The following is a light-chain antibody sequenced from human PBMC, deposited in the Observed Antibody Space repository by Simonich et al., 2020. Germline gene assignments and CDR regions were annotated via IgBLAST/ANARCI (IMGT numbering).Light chain of an antibody. CDR2: EVS. Sequence: DIVMTQTPLPLSVTPGQPASISCKSSQSLLHSDGKTYLYWYLQKPGQSPQLLIYEVSTRFSGVPDRFSGSGSGTDFTLTISSLQAEDVAVYYCQQYYSTPWTFGQGTKVEIK. J-gene: IGKJ1*01. CDR3: QQYYSTPWT. V-gene: IGKV2-29*01. CDR1: QSLLHSDGKTY.